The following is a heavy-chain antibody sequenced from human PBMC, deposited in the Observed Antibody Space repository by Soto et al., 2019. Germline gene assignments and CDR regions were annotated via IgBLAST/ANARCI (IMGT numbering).Heavy chain of an antibody. J-gene: IGHJ4*02. Sequence: ASVKVSCKASGGTFSSYAISWVRQAPGQGLEWMGGIIPIFGTANYAQKFQGRVTITADESTSTAYMELSSLRSEDTAVYYCARGDFCSSTSCYVSFDYWGQGTLVTVSS. V-gene: IGHV1-69*13. CDR2: IIPIFGTA. CDR1: GGTFSSYA. CDR3: ARGDFCSSTSCYVSFDY. D-gene: IGHD2-2*01.